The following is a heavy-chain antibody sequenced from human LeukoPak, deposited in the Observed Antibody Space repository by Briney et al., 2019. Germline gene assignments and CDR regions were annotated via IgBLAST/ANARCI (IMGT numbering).Heavy chain of an antibody. CDR2: IYYNGST. CDR3: ARKGGLFDY. D-gene: IGHD2-15*01. Sequence: SETLSLTCTVSGGSIRYYYWSWIRQSPGKGLEWIGYIYYNGSTNYNPSLKSRVTISVDVSKNQFSLKMSSVTAADTAVYYCARKGGLFDYWGQGRLVTVSS. J-gene: IGHJ4*02. V-gene: IGHV4-59*01. CDR1: GGSIRYYY.